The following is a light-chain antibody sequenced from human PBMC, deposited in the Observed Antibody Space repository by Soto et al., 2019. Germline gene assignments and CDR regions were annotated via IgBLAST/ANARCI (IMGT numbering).Light chain of an antibody. CDR1: SSDVGSYNL. J-gene: IGLJ2*01. CDR3: SSYTSSSTVV. CDR2: EGT. V-gene: IGLV2-14*02. Sequence: QSALTQPASVSGSPGQSITISCTGTSSDVGSYNLVSWYQKYPGKAPKLMIYEGTKRPSGVSNRFSGSKSGNTASLTISGLQAEDEADYYCSSYTSSSTVVFGGGTKVTVL.